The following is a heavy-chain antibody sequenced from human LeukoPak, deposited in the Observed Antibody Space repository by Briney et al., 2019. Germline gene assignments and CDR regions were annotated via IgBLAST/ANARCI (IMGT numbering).Heavy chain of an antibody. J-gene: IGHJ6*02. V-gene: IGHV4-59*12. CDR1: GGSISSYY. CDR3: ARVVRVFYGMDV. Sequence: PSETLSLTCTVSGGSISSYYWSWIRQPPGKGLEWIGYIYYSGTTNYNPSLKSRVTISVDTSKNQFSLKLSSVTAADTAVYYCARVVRVFYGMDVWGQGTTVTVSS. D-gene: IGHD6-6*01. CDR2: IYYSGTT.